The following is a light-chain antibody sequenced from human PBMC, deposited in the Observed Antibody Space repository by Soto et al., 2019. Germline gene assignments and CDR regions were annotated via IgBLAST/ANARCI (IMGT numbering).Light chain of an antibody. CDR2: EVS. CDR1: SSDVGGYNY. CDR3: SSYAGSNNLV. J-gene: IGLJ2*01. Sequence: QSVLTQPPSASGSPGQSVSISCTGTSSDVGGYNYVSWYQQHPGKAPKLMIYEVSKRPSGVPDRFSGSKSGNTASLTVSGLQAKDEADYYCSSYAGSNNLVFGGGTQLTVL. V-gene: IGLV2-8*01.